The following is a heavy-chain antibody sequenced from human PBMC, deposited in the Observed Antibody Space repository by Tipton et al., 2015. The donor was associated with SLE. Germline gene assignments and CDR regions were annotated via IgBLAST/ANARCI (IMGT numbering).Heavy chain of an antibody. CDR1: GGSISNSSYY. V-gene: IGHV4-39*07. Sequence: LRLSCTVSGGSISNSSYYWGWIRQPPGKALERIGSIYYSGTTYYNPSLKSRVTISVDTSKNQFSLKLSSVTAADTAVYYCASPVGSRSYWGQGTLVPVS. D-gene: IGHD1-26*01. J-gene: IGHJ4*02. CDR2: IYYSGTT. CDR3: ASPVGSRSY.